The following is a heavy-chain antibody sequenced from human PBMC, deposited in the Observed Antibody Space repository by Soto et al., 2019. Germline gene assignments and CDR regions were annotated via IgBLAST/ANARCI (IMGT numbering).Heavy chain of an antibody. V-gene: IGHV1-18*01. J-gene: IGHJ4*02. CDR3: AREGAPILN. CDR1: GYTFTSYG. CDR2: ISAYNGNT. Sequence: QVQLVQSGAEVKKPGASVKVSCKASGYTFTSYGISWVRQAPGQGLEWMGWISAYNGNTNYAQKLQARVTMTTDTSTRRAHMAQRSMRSDDTAVYSWAREGAPILNWGQGTLVTVSP.